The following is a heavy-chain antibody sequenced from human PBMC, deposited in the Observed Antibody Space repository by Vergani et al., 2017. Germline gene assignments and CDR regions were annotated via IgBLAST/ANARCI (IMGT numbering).Heavy chain of an antibody. CDR2: IYNSGNG. Sequence: QMQLQESGPGLVKASETLSLTCTVSGDSIISRSYYWGWIRQPPGKGLEWIGSIYNSGNGDSSSSLKSRVTISADTSKKQFSLGLTSVTAADTAVYYCASGKYYSDSTSHFRGGYFDVWGRGTLVTVPS. D-gene: IGHD3-16*01. J-gene: IGHJ2*01. V-gene: IGHV4-39*01. CDR1: GDSIISRSYY. CDR3: ASGKYYSDSTSHFRGGYFDV.